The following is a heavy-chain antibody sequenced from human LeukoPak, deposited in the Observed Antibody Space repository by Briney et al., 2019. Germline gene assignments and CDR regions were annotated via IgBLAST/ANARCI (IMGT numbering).Heavy chain of an antibody. CDR2: ISYDGSNK. Sequence: PGGSLRLSCAASGFTFSSYAMHWVRQAPGKGLEWVAVISYDGSNKYYADSVKGRFTISRDNSKDTLYLQMDSLRAEDTAVYYCARRGRTPMSPYYSMDVWGQGTTVTVSS. V-gene: IGHV3-30-3*01. CDR1: GFTFSSYA. J-gene: IGHJ6*02. D-gene: IGHD3-10*01. CDR3: ARRGRTPMSPYYSMDV.